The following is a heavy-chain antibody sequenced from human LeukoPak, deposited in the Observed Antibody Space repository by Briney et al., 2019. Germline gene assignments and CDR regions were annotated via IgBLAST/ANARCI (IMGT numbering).Heavy chain of an antibody. J-gene: IGHJ4*02. V-gene: IGHV3-30*03. CDR2: ISYDGSNK. CDR3: ARGSANYYDSSGYYYLSLDY. Sequence: PGGSLRLSCTASGFTFSDCDMNWVRQAPGKGLEWVALISYDGSNKYYADSVKGRFTISRDNSKNTLYLQMNSLRAEDTTVYYCARGSANYYDSSGYYYLSLDYWGQGTLVTVSS. CDR1: GFTFSDCD. D-gene: IGHD3-22*01.